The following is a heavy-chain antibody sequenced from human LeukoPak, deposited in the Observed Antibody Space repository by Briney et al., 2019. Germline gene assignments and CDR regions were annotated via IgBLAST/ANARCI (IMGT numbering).Heavy chain of an antibody. CDR3: ARHLQNSYYYSMDV. CDR1: GGSISTYY. J-gene: IGHJ6*03. CDR2: VYYSGST. Sequence: SETLSLTCTVSGGSISTYYWSWIRQPPGKGLEWIGYVYYSGSTNYNPSLMSRVTISVDTSENQFSLKLNSVTAADTAMYYCARHLQNSYYYSMDVWGTGTTVTVSS. V-gene: IGHV4-59*01. D-gene: IGHD3-3*02.